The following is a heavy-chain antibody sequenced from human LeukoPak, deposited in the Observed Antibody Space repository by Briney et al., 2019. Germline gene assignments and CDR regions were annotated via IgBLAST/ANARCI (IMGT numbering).Heavy chain of an antibody. CDR3: ARRPVATIKGYFDS. Sequence: PGGSLRLSCAASGFTFSNYAIYWVRQAPGKGLEWVSVISTDGNYKYYAASVEGRFAVSRDNSKNIVYLQMNSLSADDTAVYYCARRPVATIKGYFDSWGQGTLVTVSS. J-gene: IGHJ4*02. D-gene: IGHD5-24*01. V-gene: IGHV3-30*09. CDR2: ISTDGNYK. CDR1: GFTFSNYA.